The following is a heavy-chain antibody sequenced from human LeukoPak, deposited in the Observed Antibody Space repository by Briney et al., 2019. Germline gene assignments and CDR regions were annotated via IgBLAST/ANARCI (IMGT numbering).Heavy chain of an antibody. V-gene: IGHV3-74*01. D-gene: IGHD4-23*01. CDR1: GFTFSTYW. Sequence: GGSLRLSCAASGFTFSTYWVHWIRQAPGKWLMWVSRITPDGSTTSHADFVKGRFTISRDNAKNTVSLQMNSLSAEDTAVYYCVTLTSVVSEHAFDMWGQGTMVAVSS. CDR2: ITPDGSTT. J-gene: IGHJ3*02. CDR3: VTLTSVVSEHAFDM.